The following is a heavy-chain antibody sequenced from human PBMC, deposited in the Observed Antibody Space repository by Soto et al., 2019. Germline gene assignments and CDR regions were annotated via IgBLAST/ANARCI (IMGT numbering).Heavy chain of an antibody. CDR3: ARDASLRLWSIGGEDY. J-gene: IGHJ4*02. Sequence: QVQLVESGGGVVQPGRSLRLSCAASGFTFSSYGMHWVRQAPGKGLEWVAVIWYDGSNKYYADSVKGRFTISRDNSKNTLYLKMNSLRAEDTAVYYCARDASLRLWSIGGEDYWGQGTLVTVSS. V-gene: IGHV3-33*01. D-gene: IGHD3-10*01. CDR2: IWYDGSNK. CDR1: GFTFSSYG.